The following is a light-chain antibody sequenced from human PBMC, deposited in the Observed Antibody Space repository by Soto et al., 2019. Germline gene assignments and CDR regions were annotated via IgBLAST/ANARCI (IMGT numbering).Light chain of an antibody. J-gene: IGLJ1*01. Sequence: QSALTQPASVSGSPGQSITISCTGTSSDVGAYNFVSWHQQHPGKAPKLMIYNVYDRPSGISYRFSGSKSGNTASLTISGLQGEDEADYYCSAYTVSRTYVFXTGTKRTVL. CDR3: SAYTVSRTYV. V-gene: IGLV2-14*03. CDR2: NVY. CDR1: SSDVGAYNF.